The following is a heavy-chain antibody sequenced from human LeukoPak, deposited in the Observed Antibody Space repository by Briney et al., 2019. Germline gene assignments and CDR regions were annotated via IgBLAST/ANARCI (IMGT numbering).Heavy chain of an antibody. D-gene: IGHD3-9*01. CDR1: EFSGFTFSHAW. Sequence: GGSLRLSCAASEFSGFTFSHAWMSWVRQAPGKGLEWVANIKEDGSEKYYVDSVKGRFTISRDNAKNSLYLQMNSLRAEDTAVYYCASFDWSWIPERPPQYFQHWGQGTLVTVSS. J-gene: IGHJ1*01. CDR3: ASFDWSWIPERPPQYFQH. CDR2: IKEDGSEK. V-gene: IGHV3-7*01.